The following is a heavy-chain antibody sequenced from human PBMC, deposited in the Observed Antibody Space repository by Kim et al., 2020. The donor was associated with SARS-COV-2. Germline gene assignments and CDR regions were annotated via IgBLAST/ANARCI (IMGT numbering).Heavy chain of an antibody. J-gene: IGHJ4*02. CDR3: ARALRTFSY. Sequence: GSTYYNPSLKSRVTISVATSKNQFSLKLSSVTAADTAVYYCARALRTFSYWGQGTLVTVSS. CDR2: GST. D-gene: IGHD3-16*01. V-gene: IGHV4-31*02.